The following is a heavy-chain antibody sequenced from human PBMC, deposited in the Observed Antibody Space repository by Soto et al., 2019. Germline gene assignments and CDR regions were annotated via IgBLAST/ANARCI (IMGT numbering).Heavy chain of an antibody. CDR3: AREGILAGVED. D-gene: IGHD6-13*01. CDR1: GFTFNAYW. J-gene: IGHJ4*02. V-gene: IGHV3-7*01. CDR2: IKQDGSET. Sequence: GGSLRLSCAASGFTFNAYWMSWVRQAPGKGLEWVANIKQDGSETSYVDSVKGRFTISRDNAKNSVYLQMKSLRAEDTAVYYCAREGILAGVEDWGQGTLVTVSS.